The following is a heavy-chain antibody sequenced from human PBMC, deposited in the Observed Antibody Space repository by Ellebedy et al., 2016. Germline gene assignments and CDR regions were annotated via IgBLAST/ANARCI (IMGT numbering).Heavy chain of an antibody. V-gene: IGHV3-7*03. CDR1: GFTFSNSW. Sequence: GESLKISCAASGFTFSNSWMTWDRQAPGRGLECLATIRQDGSDQYYVDSMKGRFTISRDKTKHYLYLQMNSLRAEDTAIYYCTRGQGFYWGQGTLVTVSS. J-gene: IGHJ4*02. D-gene: IGHD2-15*01. CDR3: TRGQGFY. CDR2: IRQDGSDQ.